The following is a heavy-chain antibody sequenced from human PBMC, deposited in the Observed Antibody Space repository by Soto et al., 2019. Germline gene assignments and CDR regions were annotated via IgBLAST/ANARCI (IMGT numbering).Heavy chain of an antibody. Sequence: SLKPSWKSSRVAIRSDSSSWVRHAPGQGLEWMGGIIPIFGTANYAQKFQGRVTITADKSTSTAYMELSSLRSEDTAVYYCASQRPQQRGDFDYWGQGTPVIVSS. CDR2: IIPIFGTA. J-gene: IGHJ4*02. D-gene: IGHD6-13*01. CDR1: RVAIRSDS. CDR3: ASQRPQQRGDFDY. V-gene: IGHV1-69*06.